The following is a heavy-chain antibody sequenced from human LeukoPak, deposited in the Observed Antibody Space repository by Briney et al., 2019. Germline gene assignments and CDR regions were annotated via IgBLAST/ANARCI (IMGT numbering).Heavy chain of an antibody. J-gene: IGHJ3*02. CDR2: IYPGDSDT. D-gene: IGHD4-17*01. V-gene: IGHV5-51*01. Sequence: GESLKISCKGSEYSFTSYWIGWVRQMPGKGLEWMGIIYPGDSDTRYSPSFQGQVTISADKSISTAYLQWSSLKASDTAMYYCARSLMSGGDDRDAFDIWGQGTMVTVSS. CDR1: EYSFTSYW. CDR3: ARSLMSGGDDRDAFDI.